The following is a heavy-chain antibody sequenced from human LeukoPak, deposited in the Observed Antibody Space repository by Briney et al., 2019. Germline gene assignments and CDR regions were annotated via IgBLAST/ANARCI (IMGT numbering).Heavy chain of an antibody. CDR2: IRSKAYGGTT. D-gene: IGHD3-10*01. V-gene: IGHV3-49*04. CDR3: SGSFGELTFFDY. J-gene: IGHJ4*02. Sequence: GGSLRLSCTASGFTFGDYGMSWVRQAPGKGLEWVGFIRSKAYGGTTEYAASVKGRFTISRDDSKSIAYLQMNSLKTEDTAVYYCSGSFGELTFFDYWGQGTLVTVSS. CDR1: GFTFGDYG.